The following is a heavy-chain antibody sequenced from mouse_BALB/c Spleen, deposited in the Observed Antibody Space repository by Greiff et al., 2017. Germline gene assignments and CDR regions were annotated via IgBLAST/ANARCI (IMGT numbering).Heavy chain of an antibody. J-gene: IGHJ3*01. CDR1: GYTFTSYW. Sequence: QVQLQQPGAVLVKPGASVKMSCKASGYTFTSYWINWVMQRPGQGLEWIGDIYPGSGSTNYNEKFKSKATQTVDTSSSTAYMQLSRLASEDSDLYDSARARGNELADWGQGTLVTVSA. D-gene: IGHD2-1*01. CDR2: IYPGSGST. V-gene: IGHV1-55*01. CDR3: ARARGNELAD.